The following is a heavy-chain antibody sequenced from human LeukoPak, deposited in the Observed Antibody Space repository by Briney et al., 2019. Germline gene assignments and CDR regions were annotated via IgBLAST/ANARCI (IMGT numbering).Heavy chain of an antibody. CDR1: GFTFSSYS. Sequence: GGSLRLSCAASGFTFSSYSMNWVRQAPGKGLEWVSSISSSSSYIYYADSVKGRFTISRDNAKNSLYLQMNSLRAEDTAVYYCARDPVDTAMVYYYYGMDVWGQGTTVTVSS. J-gene: IGHJ6*02. CDR3: ARDPVDTAMVYYYYGMDV. V-gene: IGHV3-21*01. D-gene: IGHD5-18*01. CDR2: ISSSSSYI.